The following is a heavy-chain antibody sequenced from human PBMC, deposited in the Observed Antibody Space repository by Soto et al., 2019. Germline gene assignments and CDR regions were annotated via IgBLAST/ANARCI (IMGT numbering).Heavy chain of an antibody. V-gene: IGHV1-8*01. Sequence: QVQLVQSGAEVKKPGASVKVSCKASGYSFTSYDMNWVRQVPGQGPEWMGWMNPNSADTGYAQKFQGRVTMRRDTSTRTIYMELSGLTSEVTAVYYCSRGGFLVLHMDVWGRGTTVTVSS. CDR2: MNPNSADT. D-gene: IGHD3-16*02. CDR1: GYSFTSYD. J-gene: IGHJ6*03. CDR3: SRGGFLVLHMDV.